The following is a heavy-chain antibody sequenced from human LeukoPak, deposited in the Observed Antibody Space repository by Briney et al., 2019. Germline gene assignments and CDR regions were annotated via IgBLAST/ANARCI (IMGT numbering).Heavy chain of an antibody. V-gene: IGHV4-30-2*01. J-gene: IGHJ4*02. D-gene: IGHD3-22*01. CDR3: ARANDSSGSFDY. Sequence: SQTLSLTCAVSGGSISSGGYSWSWIRQPPGKGLEWIGYIYHSGSTYYNPSLKSRVTISVDRSKSQFSLKLSSVTAADTAVYYCARANDSSGSFDYWGQGTLVTVSS. CDR2: IYHSGST. CDR1: GGSISSGGYS.